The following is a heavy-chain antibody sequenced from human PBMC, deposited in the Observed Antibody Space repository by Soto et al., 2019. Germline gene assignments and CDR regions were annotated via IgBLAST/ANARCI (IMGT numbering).Heavy chain of an antibody. D-gene: IGHD2-2*01. CDR2: ISAYNGNT. V-gene: IGHV1-18*01. Sequence: ASVKVSCKASGYTFTSYGISWVRQAPGQGLEWMGWISAYNGNTNYAQKLQGRVTMTTDTSTSTAYMELRSLRSDDTAVYYCARDRPREVAVPAATRGMDVWGQGTPVTVSS. CDR3: ARDRPREVAVPAATRGMDV. CDR1: GYTFTSYG. J-gene: IGHJ6*02.